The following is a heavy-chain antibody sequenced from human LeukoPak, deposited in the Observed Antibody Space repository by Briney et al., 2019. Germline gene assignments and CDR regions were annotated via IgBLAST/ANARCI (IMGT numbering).Heavy chain of an antibody. V-gene: IGHV4-4*09. CDR1: GGSISTYY. Sequence: SETLSLTCTVSGGSISTYYWGWIRRPPGKGLEWIAYIHASGPTNYNPSLKSRITISVDTSKNQFSLKLSSVTAADTAVYYCARHDAGIAARPFDNWGQGTLVTVSS. CDR2: IHASGPT. CDR3: ARHDAGIAARPFDN. J-gene: IGHJ4*02. D-gene: IGHD6-6*01.